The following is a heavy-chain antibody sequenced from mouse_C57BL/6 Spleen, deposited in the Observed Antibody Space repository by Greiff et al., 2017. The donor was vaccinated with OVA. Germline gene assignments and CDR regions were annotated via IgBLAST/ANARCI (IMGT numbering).Heavy chain of an antibody. Sequence: VQLQQPGAELVKPGASVKMSCKASGYTFTSYWITWVKQRPGQGLEWIGDIYPGSGSTNYNEKFKSKATLTVDTSSSTAYTQLSSLTSEDSAVYYCAAYYSTGYYFDYWGQGTTLTVSS. CDR2: IYPGSGST. J-gene: IGHJ2*01. D-gene: IGHD2-5*01. V-gene: IGHV1-55*01. CDR1: GYTFTSYW. CDR3: AAYYSTGYYFDY.